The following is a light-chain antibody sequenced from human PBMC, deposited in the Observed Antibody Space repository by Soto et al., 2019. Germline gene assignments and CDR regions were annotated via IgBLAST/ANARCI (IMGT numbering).Light chain of an antibody. V-gene: IGKV3-15*01. CDR2: GAF. CDR1: QSVSSSY. Sequence: EIVLTQSPGTLSLSPGERATLSCRAIQSVSSSYLAWYQQKPGQAPRLLIYGAFTRATGIPARFSGTGSGTEFTLTISSLQSEDFALYYCQQYNDWPLTFGQGTRLEIK. CDR3: QQYNDWPLT. J-gene: IGKJ5*01.